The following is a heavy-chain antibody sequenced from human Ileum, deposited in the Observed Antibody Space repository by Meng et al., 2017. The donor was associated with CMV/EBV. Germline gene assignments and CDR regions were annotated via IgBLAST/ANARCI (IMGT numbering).Heavy chain of an antibody. CDR3: ARDIVVVIANYYYGMDV. CDR1: TVTGYY. Sequence: TVTGYYLHWVRQAHGQGLEWMGWINPISGGTNYAQKFQGRVTMTRDTSISTAYMELSRLRSDDTAVYYCARDIVVVIANYYYGMDVWGQGTTVTVSS. V-gene: IGHV1-2*02. D-gene: IGHD2-21*01. J-gene: IGHJ6*02. CDR2: INPISGGT.